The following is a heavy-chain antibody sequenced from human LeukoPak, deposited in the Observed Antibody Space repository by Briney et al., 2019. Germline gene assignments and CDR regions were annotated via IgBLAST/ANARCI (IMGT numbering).Heavy chain of an antibody. J-gene: IGHJ4*02. CDR2: ISSSGSTI. V-gene: IGHV3-48*03. CDR1: GFTFSSYE. D-gene: IGHD3-10*01. CDR3: ARDQAMVRGVAWGGFQHPLVS. Sequence: GGSLRLSCAASGFTFSSYEMNWVRQATGKGLEWVSYISSSGSTIYFADSVKGRFTISRDNAENSLYLQMNSLIAEDTAVYYCARDQAMVRGVAWGGFQHPLVSWGQGTLVTVSS.